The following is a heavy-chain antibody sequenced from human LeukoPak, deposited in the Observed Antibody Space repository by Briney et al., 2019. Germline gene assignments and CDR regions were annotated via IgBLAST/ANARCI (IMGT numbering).Heavy chain of an antibody. Sequence: GGALRLSCAAPGVTLRSNYMSWGRPAPGKGLEWVSVIYSGGSTYYADSVKGRFTISRDNSKNTLYLQMNSLRAEDTAVYYCAAFSAWGQGTLVTVSS. V-gene: IGHV3-53*01. CDR1: GVTLRSNY. CDR2: IYSGGST. D-gene: IGHD2/OR15-2a*01. CDR3: AAFSA. J-gene: IGHJ4*02.